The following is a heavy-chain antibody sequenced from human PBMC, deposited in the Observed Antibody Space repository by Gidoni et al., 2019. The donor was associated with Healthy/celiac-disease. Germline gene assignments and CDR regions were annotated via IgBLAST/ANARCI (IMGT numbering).Heavy chain of an antibody. CDR1: GSTFTGYL. V-gene: IGHV1-2*02. D-gene: IGHD3-22*01. Sequence: QVQLAQSGAEVKKPGASVKVSCKASGSTFTGYLMHWVRQAPGQGLGGMGWINPNSGGTNYAQKFQGRVTITRDTSISTAYMELSRLRSDDTAVYYCARDPVDYYESSGYPQSPSFDYWGQGTLVTVSS. CDR3: ARDPVDYYESSGYPQSPSFDY. CDR2: INPNSGGT. J-gene: IGHJ4*02.